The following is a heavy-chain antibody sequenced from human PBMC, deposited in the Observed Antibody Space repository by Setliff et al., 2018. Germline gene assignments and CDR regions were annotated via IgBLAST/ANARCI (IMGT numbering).Heavy chain of an antibody. J-gene: IGHJ4*02. CDR3: ARAHSSTLSVYDY. CDR2: VNSDGSST. V-gene: IGHV3-74*01. Sequence: GGSLRLSCAASGFTFVNYWMHWVRQAPGKGLVWVSRVNSDGSSTTYEDSVKGRFTISRDNAKNTLYLQMNSLRAEDTAVYYCARAHSSTLSVYDYWGQGTLVTVSS. CDR1: GFTFVNYW. D-gene: IGHD2-2*01.